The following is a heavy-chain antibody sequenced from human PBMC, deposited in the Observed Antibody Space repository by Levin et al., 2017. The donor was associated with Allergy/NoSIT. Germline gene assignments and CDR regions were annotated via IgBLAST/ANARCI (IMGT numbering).Heavy chain of an antibody. D-gene: IGHD3-3*01. CDR3: ARDFWSGDSEFDP. CDR2: IYYSGIT. V-gene: IGHV4-39*07. J-gene: IGHJ5*02. Sequence: NPSETLSLTCTVSGGSISSSSYYWGWIRQPPGKGLEWIGSIYYSGITYYNPSLKSRVTISVDTSKNQFSLELNSVTAADTALYYCARDFWSGDSEFDPWGQGTLVTVSS. CDR1: GGSISSSSYY.